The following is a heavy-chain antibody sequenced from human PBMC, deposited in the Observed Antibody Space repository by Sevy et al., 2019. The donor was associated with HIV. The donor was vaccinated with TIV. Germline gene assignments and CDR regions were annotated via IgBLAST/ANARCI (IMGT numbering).Heavy chain of an antibody. CDR2: IGSDGETT. Sequence: GGSLRLSCAASGFPFSSYSFYWVRQAPGKGLEYVSAIGSDGETTLYASSVKGRFTISRDNSKNTVFLQMGRLRSEDMGVYYCARDSGTCNAFDLWGRGTMVTVSS. J-gene: IGHJ3*01. V-gene: IGHV3-64*01. D-gene: IGHD1-26*01. CDR1: GFPFSSYS. CDR3: ARDSGTCNAFDL.